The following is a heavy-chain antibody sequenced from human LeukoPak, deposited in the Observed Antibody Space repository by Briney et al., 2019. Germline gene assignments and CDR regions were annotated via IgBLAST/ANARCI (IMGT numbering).Heavy chain of an antibody. Sequence: GGSPRLSCAASGFNFNTYTMNWVRQAPGKGLEWVSSISSDSSYIYYADAVHGRFTVSRDNAKYSLYLQMNSLRAEDTAVYYCVRGLAAAGTRGPYWGQGTLVTVSS. V-gene: IGHV3-21*01. CDR1: GFNFNTYT. D-gene: IGHD6-13*01. J-gene: IGHJ4*02. CDR3: VRGLAAAGTRGPY. CDR2: ISSDSSYI.